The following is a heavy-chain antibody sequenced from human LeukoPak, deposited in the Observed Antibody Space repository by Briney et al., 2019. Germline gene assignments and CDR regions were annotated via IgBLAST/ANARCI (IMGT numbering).Heavy chain of an antibody. J-gene: IGHJ4*02. CDR3: ARDGSAY. CDR1: GGTFSSYA. V-gene: IGHV1-69*13. D-gene: IGHD3-10*01. CDR2: ILPMFGTA. Sequence: ASVNVSCKASGGTFSSYAISWMRQAHGPGLGWMGGILPMFGTASYAQKFQGRVTTTADESTSTAYMELNSLRSEDTAVYCGARDGSAYWGQGTLVTVSS.